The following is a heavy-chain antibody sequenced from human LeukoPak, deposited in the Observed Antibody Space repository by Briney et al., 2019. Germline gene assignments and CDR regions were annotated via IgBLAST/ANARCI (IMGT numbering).Heavy chain of an antibody. CDR3: ARAYCSGGSCYLGPFDY. V-gene: IGHV1-69*02. CDR1: GGTFSSYT. D-gene: IGHD2-15*01. CDR2: IIPILGIA. Sequence: ASVKVSCKASGGTFSSYTISWVRQAPGQGLEWMGRIIPILGIANYAQKFQGRVTITADKSTSTAYIELSSLRSEDTAVYYCARAYCSGGSCYLGPFDYWGQGTLVTVSS. J-gene: IGHJ4*02.